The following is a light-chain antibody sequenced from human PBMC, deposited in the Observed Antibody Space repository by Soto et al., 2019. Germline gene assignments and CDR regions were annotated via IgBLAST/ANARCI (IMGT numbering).Light chain of an antibody. CDR1: QDIGSS. CDR3: QHYHSYPIT. CDR2: GAS. V-gene: IGKV1-8*01. Sequence: AILMTQSPSSLSSSPGDTVTITCRASQDIGSSLAWYQQKPGKAPRVLIYGASTLEGGVPSRFSGSGSGTDFTLTISFLQPEDFATYYCQHYHSYPITFGHGTRVDIK. J-gene: IGKJ5*01.